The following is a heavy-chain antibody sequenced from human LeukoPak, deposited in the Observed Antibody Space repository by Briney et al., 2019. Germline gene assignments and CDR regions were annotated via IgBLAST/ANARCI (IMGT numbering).Heavy chain of an antibody. J-gene: IGHJ4*02. V-gene: IGHV1-18*01. D-gene: IGHD6-13*01. CDR3: AKIDYSTSADY. Sequence: ASVKVSCKASGYTFINSGITWVRQAPGQGLEWMGWISAYNGNKNYAQMFQGRVTMTTDTSTNTAYMELRGLRSDDTAVYYCAKIDYSTSADYWGQGTLVTVSS. CDR2: ISAYNGNK. CDR1: GYTFINSG.